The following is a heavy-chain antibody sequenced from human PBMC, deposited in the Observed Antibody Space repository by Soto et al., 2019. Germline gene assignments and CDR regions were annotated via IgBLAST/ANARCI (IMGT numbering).Heavy chain of an antibody. Sequence: EVQLVESGGGLVQPGGSLRLSCAASGFTVSSNYMSWVRQAPGKGLEWVSVIYSGGSTYYADSVKGRFTISRDNSKNSLYLQMNSLSAEDTAVYYCARGWYSYYLDYWGQGTLVTVSS. D-gene: IGHD2-15*01. CDR2: IYSGGST. CDR1: GFTVSSNY. V-gene: IGHV3-66*01. CDR3: ARGWYSYYLDY. J-gene: IGHJ4*02.